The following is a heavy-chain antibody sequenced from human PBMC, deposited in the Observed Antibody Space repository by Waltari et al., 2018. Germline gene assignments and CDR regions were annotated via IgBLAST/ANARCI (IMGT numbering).Heavy chain of an antibody. CDR1: GGSFSGDY. CDR3: AKVRSLTTGMDV. CDR2: INHNGST. V-gene: IGHV4-34*01. D-gene: IGHD4-4*01. Sequence: QVQLQQWGAGLLKPSETLSLTCAVYGGSFSGDYWCWCRQHPGKGLEWIGEINHNGSTNYNPSLKSQVTISVDTSKNQFSLKLSSGTAADTAVYDCAKVRSLTTGMDVWGKGTTVTISS. J-gene: IGHJ6*03.